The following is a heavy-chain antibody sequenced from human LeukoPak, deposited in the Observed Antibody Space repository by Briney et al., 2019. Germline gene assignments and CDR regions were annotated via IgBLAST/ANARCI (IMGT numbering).Heavy chain of an antibody. CDR1: GYTFTGYY. V-gene: IGHV1-2*06. CDR3: ARDGSSWYDYYYYYGMDV. CDR2: INPNSGGT. D-gene: IGHD6-13*01. J-gene: IGHJ6*02. Sequence: GASVKVSCKASGYTFTGYYMHWVRQAPGQGLEWMGRINPNSGGTNYAQKFQGRVTMTRDTSISTAYMELSRLRSDDTAVYYCARDGSSWYDYYYYYGMDVWGQGTTVTVSS.